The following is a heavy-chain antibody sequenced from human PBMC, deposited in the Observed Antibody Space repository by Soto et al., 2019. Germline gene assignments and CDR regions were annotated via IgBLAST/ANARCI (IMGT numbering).Heavy chain of an antibody. CDR1: GFTFSNYA. J-gene: IGHJ5*02. Sequence: EVQLLESGGGLVQPGGSLRLSCAASGFTFSNYALSWVRQAPGKGLEWVSGIRASVDSIDYTDSVKGRFTVSRDNSKNYLYQHMNGLSADYTAVDYCAKDHYGASPHSDHWGQGTLVTVSS. CDR2: IRASVDSI. CDR3: AKDHYGASPHSDH. D-gene: IGHD4-17*01. V-gene: IGHV3-23*01.